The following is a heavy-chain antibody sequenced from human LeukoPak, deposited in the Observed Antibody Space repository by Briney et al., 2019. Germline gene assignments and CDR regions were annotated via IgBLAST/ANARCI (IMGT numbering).Heavy chain of an antibody. Sequence: TSETLSLTCTVSGXSISSYHWIWIRQPPGKGLELIGYIHYSGSTNYNPSLKSRVTTSVDTSKKQFSLKLRSVTAADTAVYYCARSVSWGLLVRDDAFDIWGQGTMVTVSS. CDR2: IHYSGST. CDR1: GXSISSYH. CDR3: ARSVSWGLLVRDDAFDI. D-gene: IGHD2-21*01. J-gene: IGHJ3*02. V-gene: IGHV4-59*08.